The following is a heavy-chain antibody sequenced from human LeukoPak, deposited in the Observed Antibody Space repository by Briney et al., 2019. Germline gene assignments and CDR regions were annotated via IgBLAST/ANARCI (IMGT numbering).Heavy chain of an antibody. CDR1: GFTFSSYA. D-gene: IGHD3-10*01. J-gene: IGHJ4*02. CDR3: AKDKSGYTMGDY. Sequence: GGSLRLSCAASGFTFSSYAMSWVRQAPGKGLEWVSAISGSGGSTYYADSVKGRFTISRDNSKNTLCLQMNSLRAEDTAVYYCAKDKSGYTMGDYWGQGTLVTVSS. V-gene: IGHV3-23*01. CDR2: ISGSGGST.